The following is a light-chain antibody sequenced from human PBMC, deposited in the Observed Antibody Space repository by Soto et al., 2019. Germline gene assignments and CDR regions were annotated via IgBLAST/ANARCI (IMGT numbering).Light chain of an antibody. J-gene: IGKJ1*01. CDR1: QSVGGNF. CDR2: AAS. CDR3: QHYGSSPWT. Sequence: EIVLTQSPGTLSFSPGERATLSCRASQSVGGNFLAWYQQKPGLAPRLLIHAASSRATGIPDRFSGSGSGTDFTLTISRLEPEDFAGYYCQHYGSSPWTFGQGTEVEIK. V-gene: IGKV3-20*01.